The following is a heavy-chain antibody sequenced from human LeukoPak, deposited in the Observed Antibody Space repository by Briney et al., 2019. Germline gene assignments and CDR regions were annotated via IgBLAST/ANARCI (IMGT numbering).Heavy chain of an antibody. Sequence: SSETLSLTCTVSGGSISSYYWSWIRQSPGKGLEWIGYIYYSGSTDYNPSLKSRVTISVDTSKNQFSLKLSSVTAADTAVYYCARPSDFWSGYYDYWGQGTLVTVSS. CDR3: ARPSDFWSGYYDY. CDR2: IYYSGST. D-gene: IGHD3-3*01. J-gene: IGHJ4*02. CDR1: GGSISSYY. V-gene: IGHV4-59*01.